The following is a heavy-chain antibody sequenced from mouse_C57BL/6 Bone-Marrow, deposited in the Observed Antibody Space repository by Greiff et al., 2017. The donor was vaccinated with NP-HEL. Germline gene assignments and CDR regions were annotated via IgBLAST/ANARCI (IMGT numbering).Heavy chain of an antibody. V-gene: IGHV14-4*01. D-gene: IGHD2-5*01. CDR1: GFNIKDDY. CDR2: IDPENGDT. J-gene: IGHJ3*01. Sequence: EVQVVESGAELVRPGASVKLSCTASGFNIKDDYMHWVKQRPEQGLEWIGWIDPENGDTEYASKFQGKATITADTSSNTAYLQLSSLTSEDTAVYYCKGYSNVFAYWGQGTLVTVSA. CDR3: KGYSNVFAY.